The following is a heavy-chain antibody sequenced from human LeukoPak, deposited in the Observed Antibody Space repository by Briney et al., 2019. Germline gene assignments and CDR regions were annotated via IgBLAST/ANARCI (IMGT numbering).Heavy chain of an antibody. CDR3: ARGGRNIVVVVAATRFGMDV. CDR2: INHSGST. D-gene: IGHD2-15*01. Sequence: SDTLSLPCTVYGDPFSGYYWRWLRQPPGKGLEWIREINHSGSTNYNPSLKSRVTISVDTSKNQFSLKLSSVTAADTAVYYCARGGRNIVVVVAATRFGMDVWGKGTTVTVSS. CDR1: GDPFSGYY. J-gene: IGHJ6*04. V-gene: IGHV4-34*01.